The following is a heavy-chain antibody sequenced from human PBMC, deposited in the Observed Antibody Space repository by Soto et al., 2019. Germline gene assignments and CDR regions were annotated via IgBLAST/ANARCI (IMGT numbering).Heavy chain of an antibody. CDR1: GGSISSYY. CDR2: IYYSGST. Sequence: QVQLQESGPGLVKPSETLSLTCTVSGGSISSYYWSWIRQPPGKGLEWIGYIYYSGSTNYNPSLNSRVTISVDTSKNQFSLKLSSVTAAVTAVYYCASTGTKARADYWGQGTLVTVSS. J-gene: IGHJ4*02. D-gene: IGHD1-7*01. V-gene: IGHV4-59*13. CDR3: ASTGTKARADY.